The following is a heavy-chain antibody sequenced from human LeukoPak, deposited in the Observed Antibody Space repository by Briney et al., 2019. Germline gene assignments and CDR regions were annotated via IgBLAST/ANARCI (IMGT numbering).Heavy chain of an antibody. J-gene: IGHJ4*02. V-gene: IGHV4-59*08. CDR3: ARRRVGVTDYFDY. CDR1: GGSISSYY. CDR2: IYYSGST. Sequence: SETLSLTCTVSGGSISSYYWSWIRQPPGKGLEWIGYIYYSGSTNYNPSLKSRVTISVDTSKNQFSLKLSSVTAADTAVYYCARRRVGVTDYFDYWGQGTLVTVSS. D-gene: IGHD1-26*01.